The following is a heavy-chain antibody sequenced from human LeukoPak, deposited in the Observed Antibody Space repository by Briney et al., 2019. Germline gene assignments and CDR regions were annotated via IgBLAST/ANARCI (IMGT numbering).Heavy chain of an antibody. J-gene: IGHJ4*02. CDR2: IYYSGST. CDR3: ARQEGVTGYALMGYFDY. Sequence: SETLPLTCTVSGGSISSSSYYWVWIRQPPGKGLEWIGSIYYSGSTYYNPSLKSRVTISVDTSKNQFSLKLSSVTAADTAVYYGARQEGVTGYALMGYFDYWGQGTLVTVSS. CDR1: GGSISSSSYY. D-gene: IGHD5-12*01. V-gene: IGHV4-39*01.